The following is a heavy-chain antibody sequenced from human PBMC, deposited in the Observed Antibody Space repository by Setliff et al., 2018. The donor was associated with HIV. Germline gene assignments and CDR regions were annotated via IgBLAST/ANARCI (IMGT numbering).Heavy chain of an antibody. CDR2: IYYNGNT. V-gene: IGHV4-59*11. Sequence: LSLTCTVSGGSISSHYWSWIRLPPGKGLEWIGTIYYNGNTNYNPSLKSRVTILVDTSKNLFSLKLSSVTPADTAVYYCARGIDNFWSGYVRWGQGTLVTV. CDR3: ARGIDNFWSGYVR. J-gene: IGHJ4*02. CDR1: GGSISSHY. D-gene: IGHD3-3*01.